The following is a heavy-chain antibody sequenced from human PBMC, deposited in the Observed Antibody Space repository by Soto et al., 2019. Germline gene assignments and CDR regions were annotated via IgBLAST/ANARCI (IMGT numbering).Heavy chain of an antibody. Sequence: QVQLQESGPGLVKPSETLSLTCTVSNDSISTYYWTWIRQPPGKGLEWIGFIYYSGSTNYNPSLQSRVTISVDPSKNQCSLKMNSVTAADTAVYYCARPGRDWGALHYWGQGTLVTVSS. J-gene: IGHJ4*02. V-gene: IGHV4-59*08. D-gene: IGHD7-27*01. CDR3: ARPGRDWGALHY. CDR2: IYYSGST. CDR1: NDSISTYY.